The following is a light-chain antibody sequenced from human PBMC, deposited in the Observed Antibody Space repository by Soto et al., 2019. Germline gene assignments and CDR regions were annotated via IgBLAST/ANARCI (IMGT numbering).Light chain of an antibody. CDR2: AAS. CDR3: LQHGSYPLP. J-gene: IGKJ4*01. Sequence: DIQMTQSPSAMSASVGDRVTITCRASQGISNFLSWFQQKPGQVPKRLIYAASSLQSGVPSRFSGSGFGTEFTPTSSSLQPEDFATYYCLQHGSYPLPVGGGTKVEIK. V-gene: IGKV1-17*03. CDR1: QGISNF.